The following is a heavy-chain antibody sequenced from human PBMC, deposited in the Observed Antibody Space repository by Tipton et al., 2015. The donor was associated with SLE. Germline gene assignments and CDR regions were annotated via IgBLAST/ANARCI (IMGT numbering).Heavy chain of an antibody. CDR2: IYYNGHT. V-gene: IGHV4-59*08. Sequence: TLSLTCTVSGDSITSYYWNWIRQPPGKGLEWIGYIYYNGHTNYSPSLRSRVSISLDTSENQFSLKVTSVTAADTAVYYCARLSAYYRVFDLWGQGTQVTVSS. CDR3: ARLSAYYRVFDL. D-gene: IGHD3-3*01. J-gene: IGHJ4*02. CDR1: GDSITSYY.